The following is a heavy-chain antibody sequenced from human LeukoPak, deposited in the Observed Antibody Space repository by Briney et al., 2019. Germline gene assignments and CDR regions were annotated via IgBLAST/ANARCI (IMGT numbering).Heavy chain of an antibody. D-gene: IGHD3-10*01. Sequence: SETLSLTCTVSGGSISSGGYYWSWIRQPPGKGLEWIGYIYHSGSTYYNPSLKSRVTISVDRSKNQFSLKLSSVTAADTAVYYCARDHVAEGGSFSDYWGQGTLVTVSS. CDR2: IYHSGST. CDR3: ARDHVAEGGSFSDY. J-gene: IGHJ4*02. CDR1: GGSISSGGYY. V-gene: IGHV4-30-2*01.